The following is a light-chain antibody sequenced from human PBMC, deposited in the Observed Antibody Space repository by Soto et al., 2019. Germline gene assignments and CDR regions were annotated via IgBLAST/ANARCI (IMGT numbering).Light chain of an antibody. CDR2: DVS. CDR3: SAYTNIGTLV. CDR1: RDDVGGYNY. V-gene: IGLV2-14*03. J-gene: IGLJ3*02. Sequence: QSALTQPASVSGSPGQSITISCTGTRDDVGGYNYVSWYQQYPGKAPKLMIYDVSYRPSGVSNRFSGSRSGHPASLSISGLQAEDEADYYCSAYTNIGTLVFGGGTKLTVL.